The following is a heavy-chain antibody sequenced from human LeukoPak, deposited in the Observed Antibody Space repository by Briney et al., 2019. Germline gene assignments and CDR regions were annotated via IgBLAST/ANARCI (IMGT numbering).Heavy chain of an antibody. D-gene: IGHD6-19*01. Sequence: PGRSLRLSCAASGFTFSSYAMHWVRQAPGKGLEWVAVISYDGSNKYYADSVKGRFTISRDNSKNTLYLQMNSLRAEDTAVYYCARDSSAGIAVAAGGFQHWGQGTLVTVSS. CDR3: ARDSSAGIAVAAGGFQH. CDR2: ISYDGSNK. V-gene: IGHV3-30-3*01. J-gene: IGHJ1*01. CDR1: GFTFSSYA.